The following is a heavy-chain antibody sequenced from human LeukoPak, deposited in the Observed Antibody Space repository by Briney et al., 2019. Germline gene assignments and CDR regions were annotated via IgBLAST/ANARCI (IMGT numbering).Heavy chain of an antibody. CDR2: IIPILGIA. V-gene: IGHV1-69*04. CDR3: ARGGSIGAFDI. J-gene: IGHJ3*02. Sequence: SVKVSCKASGDTFSSYAISWVRQAPGQGLEWMGRIIPILGIANYAQKFQGRVTITADKSTSTAYMELSSLRSEDTAVYYCARGGSIGAFDIWGQGTMVTVSS. D-gene: IGHD3-16*01. CDR1: GDTFSSYA.